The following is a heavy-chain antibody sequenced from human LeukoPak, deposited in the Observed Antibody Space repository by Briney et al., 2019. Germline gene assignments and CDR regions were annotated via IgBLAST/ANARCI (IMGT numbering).Heavy chain of an antibody. J-gene: IGHJ4*02. CDR1: GYTFTSYD. V-gene: IGHV1-8*01. D-gene: IGHD3-22*01. CDR2: MNPNSGNT. CDR3: ARGRRGTMIVVVLTH. Sequence: ASVKVSCKASGYTFTSYDINWVRQATGQGLEWMGWMNPNSGNTGYAQKFQGRVTMTRNTSISTAYMELSSLRSGDTAVYYCARGRRGTMIVVVLTHWGQGTLVTVSS.